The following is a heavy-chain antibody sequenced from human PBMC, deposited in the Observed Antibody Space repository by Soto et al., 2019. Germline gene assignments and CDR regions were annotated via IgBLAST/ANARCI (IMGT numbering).Heavy chain of an antibody. J-gene: IGHJ4*02. Sequence: PGGSLRLSCAASGFTFSSYAMSWVRQAPGKGLEWVSAISGSGGSTYYADSVKGRFTISRDNSKNTLYLQMNSLRAEDTAVYYCARGLFQTTGYCSSTSCYVFDYWGQGTLVTVSS. CDR2: ISGSGGST. V-gene: IGHV3-23*01. CDR1: GFTFSSYA. D-gene: IGHD2-2*01. CDR3: ARGLFQTTGYCSSTSCYVFDY.